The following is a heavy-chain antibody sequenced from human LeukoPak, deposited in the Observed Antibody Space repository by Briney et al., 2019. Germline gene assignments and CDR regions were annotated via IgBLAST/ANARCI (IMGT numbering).Heavy chain of an antibody. CDR3: AKGGKWDVTPFDY. Sequence: GGSLRLSCAASGFTFSSYVMSWVRQAPGKGLEWVSAISGSGGSTYYADSVKGRFTISRDNSKNTLYLQVNSLRAEDTAVYYCAKGGKWDVTPFDYWGQGTLVTVSS. CDR1: GFTFSSYV. CDR2: ISGSGGST. D-gene: IGHD1-26*01. V-gene: IGHV3-23*01. J-gene: IGHJ4*02.